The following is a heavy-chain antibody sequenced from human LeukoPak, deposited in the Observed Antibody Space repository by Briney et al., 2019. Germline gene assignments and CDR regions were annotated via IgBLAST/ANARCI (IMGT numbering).Heavy chain of an antibody. Sequence: SETLSLTCTVSGGSISSYYWSWIRQPPGKGLEWIGYVYYSGTTNYNPSLKSRVIISVDTSKNQFSLKLSPVIAADTAVYYCARVDSLVVITVSANYYFDYWGQGTLVTVSS. J-gene: IGHJ4*02. V-gene: IGHV4-59*01. CDR3: ARVDSLVVITVSANYYFDY. CDR2: VYYSGTT. CDR1: GGSISSYY. D-gene: IGHD3-22*01.